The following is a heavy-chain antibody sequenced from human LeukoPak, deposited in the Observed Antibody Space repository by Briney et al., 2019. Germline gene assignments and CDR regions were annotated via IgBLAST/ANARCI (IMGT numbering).Heavy chain of an antibody. D-gene: IGHD3-22*01. J-gene: IGHJ4*02. CDR3: ARERGDRSGYSSLDY. V-gene: IGHV1-18*01. CDR1: GYTFTSYG. Sequence: ASVKVSCKASGYTFTSYGISWVRQAPGQGLEWMGWISGYSGNTNYAQKFQGRVMMTTDTSTRTAYMELRSLRSDDTAVYYCARERGDRSGYSSLDYWGQGTLVTVSS. CDR2: ISGYSGNT.